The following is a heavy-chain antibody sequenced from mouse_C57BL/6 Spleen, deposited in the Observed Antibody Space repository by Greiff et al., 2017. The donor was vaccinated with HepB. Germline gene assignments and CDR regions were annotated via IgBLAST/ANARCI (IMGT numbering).Heavy chain of an antibody. J-gene: IGHJ2*01. CDR3: AREGDGGY. Sequence: EVNLVESGGDLVKPGGSLKLSCAASGFTFSSYGMSWVRQTPDKRLEWVATISSGGSYTYYPDSVKGRFTISRDNAKNTLYLQMSSLKSEDTAMYYCAREGDGGYWGQGTTLTVSS. V-gene: IGHV5-6*01. D-gene: IGHD3-3*01. CDR2: ISSGGSYT. CDR1: GFTFSSYG.